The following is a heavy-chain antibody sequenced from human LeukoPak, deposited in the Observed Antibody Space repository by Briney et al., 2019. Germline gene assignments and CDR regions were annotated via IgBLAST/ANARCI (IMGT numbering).Heavy chain of an antibody. Sequence: GGSLRLSCAASGFTFSSYSMNWVRQAPGKGLEWVSYISSSSSTIYYADSVKGRFTISRDNSKNTLYLQMNSLRAEDTAVYYCAKGQYYDFWSGYYQKHNWFDPWGQGTLVTVSS. CDR1: GFTFSSYS. J-gene: IGHJ5*02. CDR2: ISSSSSTI. CDR3: AKGQYYDFWSGYYQKHNWFDP. D-gene: IGHD3-3*01. V-gene: IGHV3-48*01.